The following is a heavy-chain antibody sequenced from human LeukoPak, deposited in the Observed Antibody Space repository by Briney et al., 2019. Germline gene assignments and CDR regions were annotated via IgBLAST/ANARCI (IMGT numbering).Heavy chain of an antibody. Sequence: GGSLRLSCAASGFTFSSYSMNWVRQAPGKGLEGVSSISSSSSYIYYADSVKGRFTISRDNAKNSLYLQMNSLRAEDTAVYYCARASGKYYYDSSGSDYWGQGTLVTVSS. CDR2: ISSSSSYI. D-gene: IGHD3-22*01. CDR1: GFTFSSYS. J-gene: IGHJ4*02. CDR3: ARASGKYYYDSSGSDY. V-gene: IGHV3-21*01.